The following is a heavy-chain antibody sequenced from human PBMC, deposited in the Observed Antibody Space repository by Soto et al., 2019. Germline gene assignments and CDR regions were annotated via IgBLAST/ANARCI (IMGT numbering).Heavy chain of an antibody. CDR2: SHHSGST. CDR1: GDSISSSKW. V-gene: IGHV4-4*02. Sequence: QVQLQESGPGRVKPSGTLSLTCAVSGDSISSSKWWTWVRQPPGKGLEWIGESHHSGSTIYNPSLKSQVTISVDKSKNQFSLNLSSVTAADTAVYYCARRGYYYDSSGYPWGQGTLVTVSS. J-gene: IGHJ4*02. D-gene: IGHD3-22*01. CDR3: ARRGYYYDSSGYP.